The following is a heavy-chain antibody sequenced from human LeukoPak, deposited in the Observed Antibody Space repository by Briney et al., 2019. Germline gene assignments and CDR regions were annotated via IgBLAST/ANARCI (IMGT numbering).Heavy chain of an antibody. D-gene: IGHD6-25*01. Sequence: GGSLTPSCTPSGFTSSNPEMKCSRQPPGKGLEWVSSISYKSSHIYYADSAKGRFTISRDNAKNSVYLQMNNLRAEDTAVYYCGRAFPPLRVAAAGDYWGQGTLVTVSS. CDR1: GFTSSNPE. CDR3: GRAFPPLRVAAAGDY. J-gene: IGHJ4*02. CDR2: ISYKSSHI. V-gene: IGHV3-21*06.